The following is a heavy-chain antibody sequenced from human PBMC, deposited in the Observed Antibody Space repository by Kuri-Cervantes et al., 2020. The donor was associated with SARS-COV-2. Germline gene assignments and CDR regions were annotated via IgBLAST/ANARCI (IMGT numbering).Heavy chain of an antibody. V-gene: IGHV3-9*01. Sequence: SLKLPCAASGFTFDDYAMHWVRQAPGKGLEWVSGISWNSGSIGYAASVKGRFTISRDNAKNSLYLQMNSLRAEDTAVYYCARGELGISDYWGQGTLVTVSS. CDR1: GFTFDDYA. D-gene: IGHD7-27*01. J-gene: IGHJ4*02. CDR3: ARGELGISDY. CDR2: ISWNSGSI.